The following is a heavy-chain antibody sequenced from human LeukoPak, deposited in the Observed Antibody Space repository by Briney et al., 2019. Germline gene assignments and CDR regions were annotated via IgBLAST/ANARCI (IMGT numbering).Heavy chain of an antibody. V-gene: IGHV3-21*01. D-gene: IGHD2-2*01. J-gene: IGHJ6*04. CDR3: ARDYSSTSCYASYYYGMDV. CDR1: GFTFSSYS. Sequence: GGSLRLSCAASGFTFSSYSMNWVRQAPGKGLEWVSSISSSSSYIYYADSVKGRFTISRDNAKNSLYLQMNSLRAEDTAVYYCARDYSSTSCYASYYYGMDVWGKGTTVTVSS. CDR2: ISSSSSYI.